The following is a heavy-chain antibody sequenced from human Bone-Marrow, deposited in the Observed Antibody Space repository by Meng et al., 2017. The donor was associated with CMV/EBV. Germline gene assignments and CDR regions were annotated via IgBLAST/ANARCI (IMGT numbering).Heavy chain of an antibody. CDR1: GGTFSSYA. V-gene: IGHV1-69*05. J-gene: IGHJ6*02. Sequence: SVKVSCKASGGTFSSYAISWVRQAPGQGLEWMGGIIPIFGTANYAQKFQGRVTITTDESTSTAYMELSSLRSEDTAVYYCARNRRTIFGVVMRDYYYYYGMDVWGQGTTVTVSS. CDR2: IIPIFGTA. CDR3: ARNRRTIFGVVMRDYYYYYGMDV. D-gene: IGHD3-3*01.